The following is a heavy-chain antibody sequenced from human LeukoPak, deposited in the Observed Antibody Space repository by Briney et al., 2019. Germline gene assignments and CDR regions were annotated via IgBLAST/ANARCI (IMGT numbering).Heavy chain of an antibody. J-gene: IGHJ4*02. D-gene: IGHD6-19*01. CDR3: ASLAVAGTDY. V-gene: IGHV4-39*07. CDR1: GGSISSSSYY. CDR2: IYYSGST. Sequence: PSETLSLTCTVSGGSISSSSYYWGWIRQPPGKGLEWIGSIYYSGSTYYNPSLKSRVTISVDTSKNQFSLKLRSVTAADTAVYYCASLAVAGTDYWGQGTLVTVSS.